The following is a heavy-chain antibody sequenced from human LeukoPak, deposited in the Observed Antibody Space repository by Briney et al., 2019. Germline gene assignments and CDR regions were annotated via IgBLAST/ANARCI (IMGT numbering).Heavy chain of an antibody. J-gene: IGHJ6*03. V-gene: IGHV1-18*04. CDR3: ARDATYYYDSSGYYYYYYMDV. CDR2: ISAYNGNT. D-gene: IGHD3-22*01. Sequence: ASVKVSCKASGYTFTGYYMHWVRQAPGQGLEWMGWISAYNGNTNYAQKLQGRVTMTTDTSTSTAYMELRSLRSDDTAVYYCARDATYYYDSSGYYYYYYMDVWGKGTTVTVSS. CDR1: GYTFTGYY.